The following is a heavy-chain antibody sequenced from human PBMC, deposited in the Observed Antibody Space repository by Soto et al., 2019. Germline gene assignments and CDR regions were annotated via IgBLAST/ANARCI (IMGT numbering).Heavy chain of an antibody. CDR3: AKDPRLELRGVDS. D-gene: IGHD1-7*01. CDR1: GYNFGSYA. V-gene: IGHV3-23*01. Sequence: DVHLLESGGGLVQPGGSLRLSCVASGYNFGSYAMMWVRQAPGKGLEWISTIGGGGIGSYYADSVTGRFTISRDNSKNTLYLQMNGLRAEDTGVYYCAKDPRLELRGVDSWGQGTQVTVSS. CDR2: IGGGGIGS. J-gene: IGHJ4*02.